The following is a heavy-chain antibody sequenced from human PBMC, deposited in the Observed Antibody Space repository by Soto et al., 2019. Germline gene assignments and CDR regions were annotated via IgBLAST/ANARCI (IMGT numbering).Heavy chain of an antibody. CDR3: ERDSCGSFVDY. CDR2: ISDDGSNK. CDR1: GFTFSSYA. V-gene: IGHV3-30-3*01. D-gene: IGHD2-15*01. Sequence: QVQLVESGGGVVQPGRSLRLSCAASGFTFSSYAMHWVRQAPGKGLEWVAVISDDGSNKYYADSVKDRFTISTGNSKNTPYLQMTSLRAEDAAVSYCERDSCGSFVDYRGQGTLVTVSS. J-gene: IGHJ4*02.